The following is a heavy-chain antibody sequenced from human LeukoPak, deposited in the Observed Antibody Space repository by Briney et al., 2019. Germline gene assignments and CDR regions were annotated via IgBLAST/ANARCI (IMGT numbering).Heavy chain of an antibody. CDR2: IYPGDSDT. J-gene: IGHJ6*03. D-gene: IGHD6-19*01. CDR3: ARAVAGTSYYMDV. Sequence: GESLKISCRGSGYSFTSYWIGWVRQMPGKGLEWMGIIYPGDSDTRYSPSFQGQVTISADKPISTAYLQWSSLKASDTAMYYCARAVAGTSYYMDVWGKGTTVTVSS. CDR1: GYSFTSYW. V-gene: IGHV5-51*01.